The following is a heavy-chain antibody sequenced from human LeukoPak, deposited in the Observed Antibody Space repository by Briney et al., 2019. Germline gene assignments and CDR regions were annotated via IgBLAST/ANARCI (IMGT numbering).Heavy chain of an antibody. CDR2: IYTSGST. J-gene: IGHJ4*02. CDR1: GGSISSGSYY. Sequence: PSQTLSLTCTVSGGSISSGSYYWSWIRQPAGKGLEWIGRIYTSGSTNYNPSLKSRVTISVDTSKNRFSLKLSSVTAADTAVYYCASSDSSSSFDYWGQGTLVTVSS. D-gene: IGHD6-13*01. V-gene: IGHV4-61*02. CDR3: ASSDSSSSFDY.